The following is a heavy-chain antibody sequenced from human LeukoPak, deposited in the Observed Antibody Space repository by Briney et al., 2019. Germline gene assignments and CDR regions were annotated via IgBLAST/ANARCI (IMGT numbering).Heavy chain of an antibody. D-gene: IGHD3-9*01. CDR3: ARERDILTGYLDY. V-gene: IGHV3-21*01. CDR1: GFTFSSYS. J-gene: IGHJ4*02. CDR2: ISSSSSYI. Sequence: GGPLTLSCAASGFTFSSYSMNWVRQAPEKGLEWVSSISSSSSYIYYADSVKGRFTISRDNAKNSLYLQMNSLRAEDTAVYYCARERDILTGYLDYWGQGTLVTVSS.